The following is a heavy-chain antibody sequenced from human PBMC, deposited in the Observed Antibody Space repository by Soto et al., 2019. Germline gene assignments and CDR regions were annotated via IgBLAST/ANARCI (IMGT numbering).Heavy chain of an antibody. CDR1: GGSISSGDYY. V-gene: IGHV4-30-4*01. CDR3: ARDCSGGSCYEGWASLFDY. Sequence: QVQLQESGPGLVKPSQTLSLTCTVSGGSISSGDYYWSWIRQPPGKGLEWFGYIYYSGSTYYNPSLKSRVTLSVDTSKNHFTPKLSSVTAADTAVYYCARDCSGGSCYEGWASLFDYWGQGTLVTVSS. CDR2: IYYSGST. D-gene: IGHD2-15*01. J-gene: IGHJ4*02.